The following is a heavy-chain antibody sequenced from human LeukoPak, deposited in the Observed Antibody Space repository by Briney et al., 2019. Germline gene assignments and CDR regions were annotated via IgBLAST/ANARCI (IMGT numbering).Heavy chain of an antibody. CDR1: GGSISSYY. D-gene: IGHD5-18*01. CDR3: ARNTWTANYYYYYYMDV. Sequence: PSETLSLTCTVSGGSISSYYWSWIRQPPGKGPEWIGYIYYSGSTNYNPSLKSRVTISVDTSKNQFSLKLSSETAADTAVYYCARNTWTANYYYYYYMDVWGKGTTVTVSS. V-gene: IGHV4-59*01. J-gene: IGHJ6*03. CDR2: IYYSGST.